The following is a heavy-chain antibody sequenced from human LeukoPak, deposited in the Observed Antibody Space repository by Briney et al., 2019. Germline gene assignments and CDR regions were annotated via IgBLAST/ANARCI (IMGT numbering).Heavy chain of an antibody. CDR1: GFTFSSYA. J-gene: IGHJ4*02. CDR3: AKDSSRAYSYGRSDY. V-gene: IGHV3-23*01. Sequence: GGSLRLSCAASGFTFSSYAMSWVRQAPGKGLEWVSAISGSGGSTYYADSVKGRFTISRDNSKNTLYLQMNSLRAEDTAVYYCAKDSSRAYSYGRSDYWGQGTLVTVSS. CDR2: ISGSGGST. D-gene: IGHD5-18*01.